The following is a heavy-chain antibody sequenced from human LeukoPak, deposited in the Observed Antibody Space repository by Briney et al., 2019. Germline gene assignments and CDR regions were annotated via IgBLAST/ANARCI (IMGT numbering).Heavy chain of an antibody. CDR1: GFRFGGYS. Sequence: PGGSLRLSCTASGFRFGGYSIHWVRQAPGKGLEWLSYISVSGTKHADSVMGRVTVSRDDAKNSLYLQMNGLRAEDTAVYYCARMRGLTLPISYTDVWGKGTTVTVSS. D-gene: IGHD2-21*01. CDR3: ARMRGLTLPISYTDV. J-gene: IGHJ6*03. V-gene: IGHV3-48*04. CDR2: ISVSGT.